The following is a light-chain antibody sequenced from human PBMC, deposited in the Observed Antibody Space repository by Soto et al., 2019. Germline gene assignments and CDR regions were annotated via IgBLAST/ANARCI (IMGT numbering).Light chain of an antibody. CDR1: QSISNY. Sequence: IVVTQSPATLSVSPGERATLSCRASQSISNYLAWYQQRPGQAPRLLIYSASNRATGIPVSFSGSGSGTDFTSTISSLEPEDFAVYYCQQRSTWPQTFGQGTKLEIK. CDR3: QQRSTWPQT. V-gene: IGKV3-11*01. CDR2: SAS. J-gene: IGKJ2*01.